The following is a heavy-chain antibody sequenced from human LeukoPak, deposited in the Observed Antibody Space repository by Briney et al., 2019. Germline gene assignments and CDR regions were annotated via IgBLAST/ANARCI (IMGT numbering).Heavy chain of an antibody. CDR2: ISGGGGST. CDR1: GFTFSNYG. J-gene: IGHJ5*02. D-gene: IGHD2-15*01. Sequence: GGSLRLSCAASGFTFSNYGMNWVRQAPGKGLEWVSTISGGGGSTYYADSVKGLFTISRDNSKNTLYLQMNSLRAEDTAIYYCAKSSGGSYSWFDPWGQGTLVTVSS. CDR3: AKSSGGSYSWFDP. V-gene: IGHV3-23*01.